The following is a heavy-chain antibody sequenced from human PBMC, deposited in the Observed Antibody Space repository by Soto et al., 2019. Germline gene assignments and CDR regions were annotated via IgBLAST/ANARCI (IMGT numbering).Heavy chain of an antibody. J-gene: IGHJ4*02. Sequence: QVQLVQSGAEVKKPGASVKVSCKASGYTFTSYDINWVRQATGQGLEWMGWMNPNSGNTGYAQKFKGRVTMTRNTSISTTYMEQSSLRSEDTAVYYWARGADVADSSSHFDYWGQGTLVTVSS. D-gene: IGHD6-6*01. CDR1: GYTFTSYD. CDR3: ARGADVADSSSHFDY. V-gene: IGHV1-8*01. CDR2: MNPNSGNT.